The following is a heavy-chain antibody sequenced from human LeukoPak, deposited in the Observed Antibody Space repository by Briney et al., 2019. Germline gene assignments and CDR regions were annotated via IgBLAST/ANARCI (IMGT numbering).Heavy chain of an antibody. CDR1: GFTFDDYA. V-gene: IGHV3-9*03. Sequence: GGSPRLSCAASGFTFDDYAMYWVRQAPGKGLEWVSGISWNSGSIGYADSVKGRFTISRDNAKNSLYLQMNSLRAVDMALYYCAKGLYSNLLGFDYCGQGTLVTVSS. CDR3: AKGLYSNLLGFDY. J-gene: IGHJ4*02. CDR2: ISWNSGSI. D-gene: IGHD4-11*01.